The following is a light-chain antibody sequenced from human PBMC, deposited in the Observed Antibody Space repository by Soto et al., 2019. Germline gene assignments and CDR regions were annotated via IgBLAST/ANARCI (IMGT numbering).Light chain of an antibody. Sequence: QSALTQPASVSGSPGQSITISCTGTSSDVGSYNLVSWYQHHPGKAPELMIYAGSERPSGVSNRVSGSKSGNTASLTISGLQAEDEADYYCCSYAGSSTYVFGTGTKVTVL. CDR1: SSDVGSYNL. V-gene: IGLV2-23*01. CDR2: AGS. CDR3: CSYAGSSTYV. J-gene: IGLJ1*01.